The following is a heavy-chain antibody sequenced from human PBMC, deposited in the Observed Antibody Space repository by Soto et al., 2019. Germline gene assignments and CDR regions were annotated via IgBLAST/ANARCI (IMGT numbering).Heavy chain of an antibody. Sequence: LGESLKISCKGSGYSFTSYWIGWVRQMPGKGLEWMGIIYPGDSDTRYSPSFQGQVTISADKSISTAYLQWSSLKASDTAMYYCARYSRVAATAYYYYYGMDVWGQGTTVTVSS. V-gene: IGHV5-51*01. J-gene: IGHJ6*02. CDR1: GYSFTSYW. CDR2: IYPGDSDT. CDR3: ARYSRVAATAYYYYYGMDV. D-gene: IGHD2-15*01.